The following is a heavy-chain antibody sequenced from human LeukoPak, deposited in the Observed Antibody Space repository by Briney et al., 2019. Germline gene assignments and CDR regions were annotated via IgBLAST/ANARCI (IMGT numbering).Heavy chain of an antibody. CDR3: ARGPGGRSGYYPLEDYYYYHYMDV. J-gene: IGHJ6*03. D-gene: IGHD3-22*01. CDR1: GYTFTSYG. V-gene: IGHV1-18*01. Sequence: ASVKVSCKASGYTFTSYGISWVRQAPGQGLEWMGWISAYNGNTKYAQKLQGRVTMTTDTSTSTAYMELRSLRSDDTAVYYCARGPGGRSGYYPLEDYYYYHYMDVWGKGTTVTVSS. CDR2: ISAYNGNT.